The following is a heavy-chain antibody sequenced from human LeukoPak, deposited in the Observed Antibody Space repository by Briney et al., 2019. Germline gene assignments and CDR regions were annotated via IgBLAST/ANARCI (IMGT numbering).Heavy chain of an antibody. CDR2: ISNSGSTI. CDR1: GFTFSDYY. V-gene: IGHV3-11*04. CDR3: ASAEWLLLSVDY. Sequence: GGSLRLSCAASGFTFSDYYMSWIRQAPGKGLEWVSYISNSGSTISYADSVKGRFTISRDNAKNSLYLQMNSLRAEDTAVYYCASAEWLLLSVDYWGQGTLVTVSS. J-gene: IGHJ4*02. D-gene: IGHD3-3*01.